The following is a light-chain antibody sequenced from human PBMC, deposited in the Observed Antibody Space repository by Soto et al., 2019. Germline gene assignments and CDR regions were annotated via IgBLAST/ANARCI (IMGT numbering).Light chain of an antibody. CDR3: CSYAGSYTFWV. CDR2: DVS. CDR1: SSDVGGYNY. V-gene: IGLV2-11*01. J-gene: IGLJ1*01. Sequence: QSALTQPRSVSGSPGQSVTISCTGTSSDVGGYNYVSWYQQHPGKAPKLMIYDVSKRPSGVPDRFSGSKSGNTASLTISGLQAEDEADYYCCSYAGSYTFWVFGTETKLTVL.